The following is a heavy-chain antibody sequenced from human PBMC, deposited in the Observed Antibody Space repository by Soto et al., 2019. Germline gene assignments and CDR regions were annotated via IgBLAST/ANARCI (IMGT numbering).Heavy chain of an antibody. D-gene: IGHD2-15*01. J-gene: IGHJ4*02. CDR2: ISIHSGKT. V-gene: IGHV1-18*01. CDR3: ARTYCSGGTCYDY. CDR1: GFPFSDSG. Sequence: ASVKVSCKASGFPFSDSGIAWVRQAPGQGLERMAWISIHSGKTNYAQALQDRVTMTTDTSTNTAYMELGSLRSDDTAVYYCARTYCSGGTCYDYWGQGTLVTVSS.